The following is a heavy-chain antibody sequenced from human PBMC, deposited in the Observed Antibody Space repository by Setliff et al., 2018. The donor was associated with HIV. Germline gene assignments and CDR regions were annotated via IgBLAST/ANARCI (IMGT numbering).Heavy chain of an antibody. CDR3: ARSAVVVPADYNFWSGYPTAHAFDI. Sequence: SETLSLTCAVSGASISSGNWWSWVRQSPGKGLEWIGEIFHTGSTNYNPSLKSRVTISVDTSKNQFSLKLSSVTAADTAVYYCARSAVVVPADYNFWSGYPTAHAFDIWGQGTTVTVSS. V-gene: IGHV4-4*02. CDR2: IFHTGST. D-gene: IGHD3-3*01. CDR1: GASISSGNW. J-gene: IGHJ3*02.